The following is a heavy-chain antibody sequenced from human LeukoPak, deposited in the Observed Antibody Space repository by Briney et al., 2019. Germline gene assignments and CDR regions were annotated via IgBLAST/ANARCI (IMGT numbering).Heavy chain of an antibody. CDR1: GFTFSSYA. J-gene: IGHJ4*02. CDR3: AKGPKPKVAFFDY. V-gene: IGHV3-23*01. CDR2: ISDSGGST. Sequence: GGSLSLSCAASGFTFSSYAMSWVRQAPGKGLEWVSAISDSGGSTYYADSVKGRFTISRDNSKNTLYLQMNSLRAEDTAVYYCAKGPKPKVAFFDYWGQGTLVTVSS. D-gene: IGHD5-12*01.